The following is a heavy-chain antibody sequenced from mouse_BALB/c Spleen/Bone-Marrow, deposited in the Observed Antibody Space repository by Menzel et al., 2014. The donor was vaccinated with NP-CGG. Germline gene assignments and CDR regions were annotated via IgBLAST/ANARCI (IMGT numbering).Heavy chain of an antibody. J-gene: IGHJ4*01. V-gene: IGHV14-3*02. CDR2: IDPANGNT. Sequence: EVQLQQSGAELVKPGASVKLSCTASGFNIKDTYMHWVKQRPEQGLEWIGRIDPANGNTKYDPKFQGRATITADTSSNTAYLQLSSLTSEDTAVYYCATLTMVVDAMDYWGQGTSVTVSS. D-gene: IGHD1-1*01. CDR1: GFNIKDTY. CDR3: ATLTMVVDAMDY.